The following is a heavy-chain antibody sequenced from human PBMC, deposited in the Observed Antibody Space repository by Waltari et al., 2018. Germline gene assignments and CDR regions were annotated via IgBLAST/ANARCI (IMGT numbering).Heavy chain of an antibody. V-gene: IGHV4-61*02. CDR2: IYASGST. CDR3: ARYEVVIDY. J-gene: IGHJ4*02. Sequence: QVQLQESGPGLVTPSQTLSLTCTFSGGSISSGSYYWRWIRQPAGKGLEWIGYIYASGSTNYTPSLQSRVTIAVDTSKNQFSLRLGSVTAADTAVYYCARYEVVIDYWGQGTLVTVSS. D-gene: IGHD2-21*01. CDR1: GGSISSGSYY.